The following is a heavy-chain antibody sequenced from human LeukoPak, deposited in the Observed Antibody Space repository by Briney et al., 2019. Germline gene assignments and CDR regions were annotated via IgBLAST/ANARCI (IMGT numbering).Heavy chain of an antibody. CDR1: GFTVDSVY. Sequence: GGSLRLSCAASGFTVDSVYMNWVRQAPGKGLEWISLIYTGGATRYAASVNGRFIISRDNSRNTVHLQMNSLRAEDTAVYYCAREGDSRWGELSPWGQGTLVTVSS. CDR3: AREGDSRWGELSP. D-gene: IGHD3-16*02. J-gene: IGHJ5*02. V-gene: IGHV3-66*01. CDR2: IYTGGAT.